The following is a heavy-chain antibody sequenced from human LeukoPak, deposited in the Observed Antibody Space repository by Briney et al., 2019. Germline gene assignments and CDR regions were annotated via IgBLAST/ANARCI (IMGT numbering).Heavy chain of an antibody. J-gene: IGHJ4*02. Sequence: PGGSLRLSCAASGFSFSSYSMNWVRQAPGKGLEWVSYISHTGSTMSYADSVKGRFTISRDNARNSLYLQMNSLRAEDTAVYYCARGSSSWPTYFDYWGQGTLVTVSS. V-gene: IGHV3-48*04. CDR3: ARGSSSWPTYFDY. CDR2: ISHTGSTM. D-gene: IGHD6-13*01. CDR1: GFSFSSYS.